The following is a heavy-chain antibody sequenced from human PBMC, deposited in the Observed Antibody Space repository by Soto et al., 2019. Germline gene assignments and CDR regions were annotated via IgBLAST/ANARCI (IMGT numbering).Heavy chain of an antibody. CDR1: LGSISTSTYY. J-gene: IGHJ4*02. Sequence: SETLSLTCTVSLGSISTSTYYWSWIRQPPGKGLEWIGNIYYSGSTNYRPSLQSRVTMSVDTSKNQFSLKLISVTAADTALYFCASVYFDSSGYYFDYWGQGALVTVPQ. CDR3: ASVYFDSSGYYFDY. V-gene: IGHV4-39*01. D-gene: IGHD3-22*01. CDR2: IYYSGST.